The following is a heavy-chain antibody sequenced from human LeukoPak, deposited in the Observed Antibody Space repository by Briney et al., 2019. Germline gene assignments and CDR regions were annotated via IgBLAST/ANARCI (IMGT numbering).Heavy chain of an antibody. D-gene: IGHD3-3*01. J-gene: IGHJ6*02. CDR1: GYTFTSYA. CDR3: VRYYYYGMDV. V-gene: IGHV1-8*01. Sequence: GASVKVSSKASGYTFTSYAVTWVGRATGQGLEWMGWMNPNSGNTGYAQKFQGRVTMTRNTSISTAYMELSSLRSEDTAVYYCVRYYYYGMDVWGQGTTVTVSS. CDR2: MNPNSGNT.